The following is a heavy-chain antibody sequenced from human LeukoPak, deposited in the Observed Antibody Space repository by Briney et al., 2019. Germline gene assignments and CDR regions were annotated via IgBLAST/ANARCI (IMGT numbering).Heavy chain of an antibody. J-gene: IGHJ4*02. D-gene: IGHD6-19*01. CDR1: GYTFTSYA. V-gene: IGHV7-4-1*02. Sequence: ASVKVSCKASGYTFTSYAMNWVRQAPGQGLEWMGWINTNTGNPTYAQGFTGRFVFSLDTSVSTAYLQISSLKAEDTAVYYCARDPYSNGWYDYFDYWGQGTLVTVSS. CDR3: ARDPYSNGWYDYFDY. CDR2: INTNTGNP.